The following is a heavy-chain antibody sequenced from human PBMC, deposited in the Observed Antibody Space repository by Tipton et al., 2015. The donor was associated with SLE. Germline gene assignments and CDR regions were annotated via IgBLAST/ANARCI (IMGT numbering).Heavy chain of an antibody. J-gene: IGHJ6*02. V-gene: IGHV4-59*08. D-gene: IGHD2-15*01. CDR2: ISYTETT. Sequence: TLSLTCNVSSGSITSYHWSWLRQPPGKGLEWIGYISYTETTKYNPSLESRVIISVDTSKNQFSLRLSSVTAADTAMYYCARHVGVAYYYAMDVWGQGTTVVISS. CDR1: SGSITSYH. CDR3: ARHVGVAYYYAMDV.